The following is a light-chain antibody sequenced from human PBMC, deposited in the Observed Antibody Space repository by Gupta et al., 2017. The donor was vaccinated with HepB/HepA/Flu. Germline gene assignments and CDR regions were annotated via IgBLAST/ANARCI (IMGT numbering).Light chain of an antibody. CDR1: SSDVGGYNY. CDR2: DVS. Sequence: HSPPTLPAPRSGSPGPAITISCTGTSSDVGGYNYVSWYQQHPGTAPNLLIYDVSNRPSGVSNRFSGSKSGNTASLTISGLQAEDEADYYCSSYTSSSTLVVFGGGTKLTVL. J-gene: IGLJ2*01. V-gene: IGLV2-14*03. CDR3: SSYTSSSTLVV.